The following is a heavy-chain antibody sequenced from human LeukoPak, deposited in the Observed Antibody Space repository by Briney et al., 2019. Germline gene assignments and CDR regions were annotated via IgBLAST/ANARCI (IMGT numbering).Heavy chain of an antibody. CDR1: GFTVSAYA. Sequence: GVSLRLSCAASGFTVSAYAMAWVRQAPGKGLEWVSTIYDDNTYYADSVKGRFAISTDNSKNALYLQMNSLRVEDTAVYFCAARKVRGVWFYLDYWGQGTLVTVSS. J-gene: IGHJ4*02. CDR3: AARKVRGVWFYLDY. D-gene: IGHD3-10*01. CDR2: IYDDNT. V-gene: IGHV3-23*01.